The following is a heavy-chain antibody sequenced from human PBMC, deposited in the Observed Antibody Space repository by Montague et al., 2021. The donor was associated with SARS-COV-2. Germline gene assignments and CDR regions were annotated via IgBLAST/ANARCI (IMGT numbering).Heavy chain of an antibody. Sequence: SLRLSCAASGFTFSDCYMTWIRQAPGKGLEWLSYISTRSTYTNYADSXKGRFTISRDDAKNSLYLQMNSLRAEDTAVYYCASLTMVRGAPGYGMDVWGQGTTVTVSS. J-gene: IGHJ6*02. CDR1: GFTFSDCY. D-gene: IGHD3-10*01. CDR2: ISTRSTYT. V-gene: IGHV3-11*03. CDR3: ASLTMVRGAPGYGMDV.